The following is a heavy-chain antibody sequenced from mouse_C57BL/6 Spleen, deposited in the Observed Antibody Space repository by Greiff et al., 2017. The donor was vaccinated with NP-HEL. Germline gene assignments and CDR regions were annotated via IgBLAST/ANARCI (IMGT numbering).Heavy chain of an antibody. D-gene: IGHD3-3*01. CDR3: ARAKVSKGPDY. Sequence: QVQLQQPGAELVRPGSSVKLSCKASGYTFTSYWMHWVKQRPIQGLEWIGNIDPSDSETHYNQKFKDKATLTVDKSSSTAYMQLSSLTSEDSAVYYCARAKVSKGPDYWGQGTTLTVSS. V-gene: IGHV1-52*01. CDR2: IDPSDSET. CDR1: GYTFTSYW. J-gene: IGHJ2*01.